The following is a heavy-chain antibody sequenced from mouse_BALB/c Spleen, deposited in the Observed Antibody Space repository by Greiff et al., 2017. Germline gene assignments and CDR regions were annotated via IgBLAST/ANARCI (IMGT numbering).Heavy chain of an antibody. V-gene: IGHV1S81*02. D-gene: IGHD2-3*01. J-gene: IGHJ4*01. CDR1: GYTFTSYW. Sequence: QVQLQQPGAELVKPGASVKLSCKASGYTFTSYWMHWVKQRPGQGLEWIGEINPSNGRTNYNEKFKSKATLTVDKSSSTAYMQLSSLTSEDSAVYYCARGGWSPGAMDYWGQGTSVTVSS. CDR2: INPSNGRT. CDR3: ARGGWSPGAMDY.